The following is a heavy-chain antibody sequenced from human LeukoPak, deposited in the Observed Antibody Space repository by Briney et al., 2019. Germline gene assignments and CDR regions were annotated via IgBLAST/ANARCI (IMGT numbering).Heavy chain of an antibody. J-gene: IGHJ4*02. V-gene: IGHV4-59*08. Sequence: SETLSLTFTGSGGSISSYYWSWIRPPPGKGLEWIAYISDIGSINYNPSLKSRVTISLDTSKNQFSLKLSSVTAADTAVYYCAGHHPRNTVDFWGQGTLVTVSS. CDR2: ISDIGSI. CDR1: GGSISSYY. CDR3: AGHHPRNTVDF. D-gene: IGHD2/OR15-2a*01.